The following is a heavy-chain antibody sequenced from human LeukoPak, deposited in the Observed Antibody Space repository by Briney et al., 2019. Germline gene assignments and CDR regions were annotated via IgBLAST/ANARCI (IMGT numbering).Heavy chain of an antibody. CDR2: ISGSGGST. CDR1: GFTFSSYA. D-gene: IGHD2-2*02. Sequence: AGGSLRLSCAASGFTFSSYAMSWVRQAPGKGLEWVSAISGSGGSTYYADSVKGRFTISRDNSKNTLYLQMNSLRAEDTAVYYXXXXXXXXXPAAILGPYSYYYGMDVWGQGTTVTVSS. V-gene: IGHV3-23*01. CDR3: XXXXXXXXPAAILGPYSYYYGMDV. J-gene: IGHJ6*02.